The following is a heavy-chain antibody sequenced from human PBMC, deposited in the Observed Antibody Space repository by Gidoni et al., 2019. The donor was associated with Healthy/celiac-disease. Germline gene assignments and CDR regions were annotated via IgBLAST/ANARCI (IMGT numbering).Heavy chain of an antibody. CDR3: ARGSRDVHAD. CDR2: INHSGST. Sequence: QGQLQQWGAGLLKPSETLSLTCAVYGGSFSGYYWSWIRQPPGKGLEWIGEINHSGSTNYNPSLKSRVTISVDTSKNQFSLKLSSVTAADTAVYYCARGSRDVHADWGQGTLVTVSS. J-gene: IGHJ4*02. CDR1: GGSFSGYY. V-gene: IGHV4-34*01. D-gene: IGHD1-1*01.